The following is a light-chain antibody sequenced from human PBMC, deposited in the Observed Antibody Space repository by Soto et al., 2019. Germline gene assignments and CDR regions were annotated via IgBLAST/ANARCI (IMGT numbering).Light chain of an antibody. CDR2: AAS. Sequence: EIVITQSPATLSVSPGERATLFCRASQSVSSTLAWYQQKPGQAPRLLIYAASTRATGFPARFSGSGSGTEFTLTISSLQSEDFAVYYCQQYKDWPLTFGGGTRLEI. CDR3: QQYKDWPLT. CDR1: QSVSST. J-gene: IGKJ5*01. V-gene: IGKV3-15*01.